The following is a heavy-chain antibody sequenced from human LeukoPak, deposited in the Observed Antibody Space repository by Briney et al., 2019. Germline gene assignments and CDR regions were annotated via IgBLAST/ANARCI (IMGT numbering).Heavy chain of an antibody. CDR1: GYTFTSYD. CDR3: ARAASMVRGVIISI. V-gene: IGHV1-8*01. Sequence: ASVKVSCKASGYTFTSYDINWVRQATGQGLEWMGWMNPNSGNTGYAQQFQGRVAMTRNASISTAYMELSSLRSEDTAVYYCARAASMVRGVIISIWGQGTLVTVSS. CDR2: MNPNSGNT. J-gene: IGHJ4*02. D-gene: IGHD3-10*01.